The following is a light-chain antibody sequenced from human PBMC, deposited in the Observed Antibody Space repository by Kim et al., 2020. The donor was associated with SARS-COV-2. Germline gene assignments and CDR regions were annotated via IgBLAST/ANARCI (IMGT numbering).Light chain of an antibody. Sequence: QSVLTQPPSASGTPGQTVTISCFGSTSNIGINYVYWYQQLPGTSPKLLIYRDNQRPSGVPDRFSGSKSGTSASLAISGLRSEDEADYYCAAWDASLSSPYVFGTGTKVTVL. V-gene: IGLV1-47*01. J-gene: IGLJ1*01. CDR2: RDN. CDR1: TSNIGINY. CDR3: AAWDASLSSPYV.